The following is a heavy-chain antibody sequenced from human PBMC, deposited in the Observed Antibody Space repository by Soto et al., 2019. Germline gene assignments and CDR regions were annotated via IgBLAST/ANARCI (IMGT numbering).Heavy chain of an antibody. Sequence: GGSLRLSCAASGFTFSSYAMSWVRQAPGKGLEWVSTISGNAGSTYYADSVKGRFTVSRDNSKNTLYLQMNSLRAEDTAVYYCAKRARPYGSGSYSLMDVWGQGTTVTVSS. CDR1: GFTFSSYA. J-gene: IGHJ6*02. V-gene: IGHV3-23*01. D-gene: IGHD3-10*01. CDR2: ISGNAGST. CDR3: AKRARPYGSGSYSLMDV.